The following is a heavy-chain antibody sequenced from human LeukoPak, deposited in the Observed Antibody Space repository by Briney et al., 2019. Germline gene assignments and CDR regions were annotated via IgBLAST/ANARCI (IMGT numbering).Heavy chain of an antibody. Sequence: SETLSLTCTVSGYSISSGYYWGWIRQPPGKGLEWIGSIYHSGRTYYNPSLKSRVTISVDTSKNQFSLKLSSVTAADTAVYYCARHRTRLNWFDPWGQGTLVTVSS. CDR2: IYHSGRT. V-gene: IGHV4-38-2*02. CDR1: GYSISSGYY. J-gene: IGHJ5*02. D-gene: IGHD1-1*01. CDR3: ARHRTRLNWFDP.